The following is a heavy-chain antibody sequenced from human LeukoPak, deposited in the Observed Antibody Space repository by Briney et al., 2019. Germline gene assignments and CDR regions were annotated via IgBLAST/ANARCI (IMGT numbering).Heavy chain of an antibody. V-gene: IGHV3-48*03. CDR3: ARDRWHDGFDY. CDR1: GFTFSSSE. CDR2: ITSSGSTI. D-gene: IGHD1-1*01. Sequence: GGSLRLSCAASGFTFSSSEMNWVRQAPGKGLEWVSYITSSGSTIYYADSVKGRFTISRDNAKNSLYLQMNSLRAEDTAVYYCARDRWHDGFDYWGQGTLVTVSS. J-gene: IGHJ4*02.